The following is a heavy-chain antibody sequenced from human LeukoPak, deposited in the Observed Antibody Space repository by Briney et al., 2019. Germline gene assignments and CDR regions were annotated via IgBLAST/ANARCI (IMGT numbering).Heavy chain of an antibody. Sequence: SVKVSCKASGGTFSSYAISWVRQAPGQGLEWMGGIIPIFGTANYAQKFQGRVTITADKSTSTAYMELSSLRSEGTAVYYCARDLGGEAILGWGQGTLVTVSS. CDR2: IIPIFGTA. CDR1: GGTFSSYA. V-gene: IGHV1-69*06. D-gene: IGHD6-25*01. CDR3: ARDLGGEAILG. J-gene: IGHJ4*02.